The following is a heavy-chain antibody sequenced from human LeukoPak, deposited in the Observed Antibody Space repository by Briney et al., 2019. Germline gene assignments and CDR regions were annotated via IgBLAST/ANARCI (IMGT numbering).Heavy chain of an antibody. J-gene: IGHJ4*02. CDR1: GFTFSTYT. Sequence: GGSLRLSCAASGFTFSTYTMNWVRQAPGKGLEWVSSISSSSYYIYYADSVKGRFTISRDNAKNSLFLQMNSLRAEDTAVYYCGAAYSGSSPFDYWGQGTLVTVSS. D-gene: IGHD1-26*01. V-gene: IGHV3-21*01. CDR3: GAAYSGSSPFDY. CDR2: ISSSSYYI.